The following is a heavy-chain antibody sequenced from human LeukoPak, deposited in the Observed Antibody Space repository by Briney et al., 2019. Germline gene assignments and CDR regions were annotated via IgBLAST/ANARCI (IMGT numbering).Heavy chain of an antibody. V-gene: IGHV1-3*01. CDR2: INAGNGNT. J-gene: IGHJ4*02. D-gene: IGHD3-22*01. CDR1: GYTFTSYA. CDR3: ARLRYYYDSSGFDY. Sequence: GASVKVSCKASGYTFTSYAMHWVRQAPGQRLEGMGWINAGNGNTKYSQKFQGRVTITRDTSASTAYMELSSLRSEDTTVYYCARLRYYYDSSGFDYWGQGTLVTVSS.